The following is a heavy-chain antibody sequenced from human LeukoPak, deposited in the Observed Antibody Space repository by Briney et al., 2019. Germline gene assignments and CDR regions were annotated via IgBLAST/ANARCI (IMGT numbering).Heavy chain of an antibody. CDR1: GFTFSSYW. Sequence: GGSLRLSCAASGFTFSSYWMSWVRQAPGKGLEWVANIKQDGSEKYYVDSVKGRFTISRDNAKNSLYLQMNSLRAEDTAVYYCAREGYFDWLLYFDYWGQGTLVTVSS. D-gene: IGHD3-9*01. CDR3: AREGYFDWLLYFDY. CDR2: IKQDGSEK. V-gene: IGHV3-7*01. J-gene: IGHJ4*02.